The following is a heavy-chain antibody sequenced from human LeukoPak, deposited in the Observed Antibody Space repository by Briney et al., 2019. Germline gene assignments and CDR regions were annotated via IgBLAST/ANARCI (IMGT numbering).Heavy chain of an antibody. CDR3: ARGLWFGELLTYYYYMDV. J-gene: IGHJ6*03. D-gene: IGHD3-10*01. V-gene: IGHV1-69*13. Sequence: SVKVSCKASRGTFSSYAISWVRQAPGQGLEWMGGIIPIFGTANYAQKFQGRVTITADESTSTAYMELSSLSSEDTAVYYCARGLWFGELLTYYYYMDVWGKGTTVTVSS. CDR2: IIPIFGTA. CDR1: RGTFSSYA.